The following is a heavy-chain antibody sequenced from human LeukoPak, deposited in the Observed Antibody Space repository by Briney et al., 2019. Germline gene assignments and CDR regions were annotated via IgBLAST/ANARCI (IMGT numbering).Heavy chain of an antibody. Sequence: PGGSLRLSCAASGFTVSTNYVSWVRQAPGKGLEWVSVIYRSGSTYYADSVKGRFTISRDNSHNTLYLQMNSLRVEDTAVYYCARDYYCSGGSCLYFDHWGQGTLVTVSS. CDR2: IYRSGST. D-gene: IGHD2-15*01. J-gene: IGHJ4*02. V-gene: IGHV3-53*01. CDR1: GFTVSTNY. CDR3: ARDYYCSGGSCLYFDH.